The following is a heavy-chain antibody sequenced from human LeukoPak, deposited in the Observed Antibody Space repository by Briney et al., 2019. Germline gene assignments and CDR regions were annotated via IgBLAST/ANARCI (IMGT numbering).Heavy chain of an antibody. V-gene: IGHV1-69*01. J-gene: IGHJ4*02. D-gene: IGHD6-13*01. CDR2: IMPIFGTA. Sequence: GASVKVSCKASGDTFSSDAISWVRQAPGQGLEWVGGIMPIFGTAKYEQHFQGRVTITADESTSTAYMELSSLRSEDTAVYFCARSLGSSFSFYFDSWGQGTLVTVSS. CDR3: ARSLGSSFSFYFDS. CDR1: GDTFSSDA.